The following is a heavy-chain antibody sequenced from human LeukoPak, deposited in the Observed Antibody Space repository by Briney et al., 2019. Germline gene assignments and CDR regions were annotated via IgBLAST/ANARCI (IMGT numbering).Heavy chain of an antibody. CDR2: IWYDGSNK. CDR1: GFTFSSYA. J-gene: IGHJ3*02. D-gene: IGHD6-13*01. CDR3: ANLAARDAFDI. V-gene: IGHV3-30*04. Sequence: PGGSLRLSCAASGFTFSSYAMHWVRQAPGKGLEWVAVIWYDGSNKYYADSVKGRFTISRDNSKNTLYLQMNSLRAEDTAVYYCANLAARDAFDIWGQGTMVTVSS.